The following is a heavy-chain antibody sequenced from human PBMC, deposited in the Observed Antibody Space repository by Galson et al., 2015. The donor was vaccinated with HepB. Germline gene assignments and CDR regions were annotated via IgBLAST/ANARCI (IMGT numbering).Heavy chain of an antibody. V-gene: IGHV4-34*01. Sequence: ETLSLTCAVYGGSFSGYYWSWIRQPPGKGLEWIGEINHSGSTDYNPSLKSRVTISVDTSKNQFSLKLSSVTAADTAVYYCARGRLWQRYGFDRWGQGTLVTVSS. J-gene: IGHJ4*02. CDR1: GGSFSGYY. D-gene: IGHD5-18*01. CDR2: INHSGST. CDR3: ARGRLWQRYGFDR.